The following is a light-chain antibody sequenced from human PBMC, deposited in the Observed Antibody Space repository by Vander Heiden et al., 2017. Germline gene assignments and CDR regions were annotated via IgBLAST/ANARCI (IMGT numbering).Light chain of an antibody. J-gene: IGLJ1*01. Sequence: SYVLTQPPSVSVAPGKTARITCGGNNIGSKSVHLYQQKPGQAPVLVVYDDRDRPSGIPERFSGSISGNTATLTISRVEAGDEADYYCQVWDSSSDHYVFGTGTKVTVL. CDR3: QVWDSSSDHYV. CDR2: DDR. V-gene: IGLV3-21*03. CDR1: NIGSKS.